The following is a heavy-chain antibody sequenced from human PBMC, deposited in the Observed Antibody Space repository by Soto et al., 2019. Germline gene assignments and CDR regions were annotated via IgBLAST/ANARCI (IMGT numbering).Heavy chain of an antibody. J-gene: IGHJ4*02. CDR3: ARDKGLTALDY. Sequence: ETLSLPCTVSGGSVSSGSYYWSWIRQPPGKGLEWIGYIYYSGSTNYKPSLKSRVTISVETSKNQFSLKLSSVTAADTAVYYCARDKGLTALDYWGQGTLVTVSS. D-gene: IGHD2-21*02. CDR1: GGSVSSGSYY. V-gene: IGHV4-61*01. CDR2: IYYSGST.